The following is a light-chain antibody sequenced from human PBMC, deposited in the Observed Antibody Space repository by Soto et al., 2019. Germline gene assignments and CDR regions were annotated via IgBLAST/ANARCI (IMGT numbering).Light chain of an antibody. J-gene: IGKJ4*01. CDR3: QQLNSYLT. CDR1: QGISSY. CDR2: AAS. Sequence: DIQLTQSPSFLSASVGDRVTITCRASQGISSYLAWYQQKPGKAPKLLIYAASTLQSGVPSSFSGSGSGTAFTLTLASLQPEDFTTYSCQQLNSYLTFGGGTTVEIK. V-gene: IGKV1-9*01.